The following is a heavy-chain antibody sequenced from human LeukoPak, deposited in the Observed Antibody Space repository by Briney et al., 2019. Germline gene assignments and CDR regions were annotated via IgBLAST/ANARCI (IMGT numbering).Heavy chain of an antibody. CDR2: INHSGST. CDR3: ARDSGTKGYFDY. J-gene: IGHJ4*02. D-gene: IGHD1-26*01. V-gene: IGHV4-34*01. CDR1: GGSFSGYY. Sequence: SETLSLTCAVYGGSFSGYYWSWVRQPPGKGLEWIGEINHSGSTNYNPSLKSRVTISVDTSKNQFSLKLSSVTAADTAVYYCARDSGTKGYFDYWGQGTLVTVSS.